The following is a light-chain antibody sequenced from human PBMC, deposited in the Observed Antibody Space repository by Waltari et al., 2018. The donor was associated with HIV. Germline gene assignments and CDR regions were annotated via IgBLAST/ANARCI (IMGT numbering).Light chain of an antibody. CDR1: DLISNS. J-gene: IGKJ1*01. Sequence: DTEMTQSPSSLSASVGDRVTITCRASDLISNSSSWYQQTPGKAPKLLIYGASSLHSGAPSRFSGSQSGTDFTLTISGLQPEDSASYYCLQTYTNPRTFGQGTRVEVK. V-gene: IGKV1-39*01. CDR2: GAS. CDR3: LQTYTNPRT.